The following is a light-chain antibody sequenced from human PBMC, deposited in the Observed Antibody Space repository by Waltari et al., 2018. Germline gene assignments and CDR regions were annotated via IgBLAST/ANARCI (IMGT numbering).Light chain of an antibody. CDR3: QQCNNSPPT. J-gene: IGKJ1*01. Sequence: EIVLTQSPTTLSLSPGEGATLSCRASQSVSSQLVWYQQKRGQAPRLLIYDASNRATCIPARFSGSGSGTDFTLTISGLEPEDFAVYYCQQCNNSPPTFGQGTKVEIK. V-gene: IGKV3-11*01. CDR1: QSVSSQ. CDR2: DAS.